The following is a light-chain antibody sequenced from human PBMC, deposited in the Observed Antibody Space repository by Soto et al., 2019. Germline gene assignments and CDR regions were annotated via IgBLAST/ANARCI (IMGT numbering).Light chain of an antibody. CDR1: QSVSSN. J-gene: IGKJ4*02. V-gene: IGKV3-15*01. Sequence: VLTQSPGPLPLWPGERATLPCRASQSVSSNLAWYQHKPGQAPRLLIYGASPRATGIPGRFSGSCSGTVSTLTVIRLRPEDCAVYYCQRYCTRPVMFRGGTKVDIK. CDR2: GAS. CDR3: QRYCTRPVM.